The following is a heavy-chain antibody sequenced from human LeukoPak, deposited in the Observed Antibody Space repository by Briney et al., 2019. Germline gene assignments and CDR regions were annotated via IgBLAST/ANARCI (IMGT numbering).Heavy chain of an antibody. Sequence: GGSLRLSCAASGFTFSSYAMSWVRQAPGKGLEWVSDISGSGGSTYYADSVKGRFTTSRDNSKNTLYLQMNSLRAEDTAVYYCAKTGVAAAGGFDYWGQGTLVTVSS. CDR1: GFTFSSYA. D-gene: IGHD6-13*01. V-gene: IGHV3-23*01. J-gene: IGHJ4*02. CDR3: AKTGVAAAGGFDY. CDR2: ISGSGGST.